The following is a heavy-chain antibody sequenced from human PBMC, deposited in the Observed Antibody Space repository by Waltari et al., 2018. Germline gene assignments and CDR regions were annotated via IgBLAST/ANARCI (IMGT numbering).Heavy chain of an antibody. Sequence: QVQLQESGPGLVKPSQTLSLPSPVPGASMTRGNYSSTWVRQPAGKGLEWIGRIYTTGIPKYNPSLNGRVTISVATSKNQFSLKLTSVTAADTAVYYCARAVLGNGIIPQGMDVWGQGTTVTVSS. CDR1: GASMTRGNYS. CDR3: ARAVLGNGIIPQGMDV. J-gene: IGHJ6*02. V-gene: IGHV4-61*02. CDR2: IYTTGIP. D-gene: IGHD1-20*01.